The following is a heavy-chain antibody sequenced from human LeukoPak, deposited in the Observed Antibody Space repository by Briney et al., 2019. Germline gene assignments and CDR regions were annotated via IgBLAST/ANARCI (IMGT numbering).Heavy chain of an antibody. CDR2: INHSGST. CDR3: ARGSLYCGGDCYGPDY. D-gene: IGHD2-21*02. J-gene: IGHJ4*02. Sequence: PAETLSLTCAVYGGSFSGYYWSWIRQPPGKGLEWIGEINHSGSTNYNPSLKSRVTISVDTSKNQFSLKLSSVTAADTAVYYCARGSLYCGGDCYGPDYCGQGTLVTVSS. V-gene: IGHV4-34*01. CDR1: GGSFSGYY.